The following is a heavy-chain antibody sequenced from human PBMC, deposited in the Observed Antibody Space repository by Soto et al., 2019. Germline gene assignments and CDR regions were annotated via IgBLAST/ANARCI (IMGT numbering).Heavy chain of an antibody. CDR3: GREPGVILLSTWFCI. Sequence: VHLTQSETQLKQPGSAMKVSCQTSGDTFNFHSLNWVRQAPGQGLEWLGGVLPLYKEAIYAPKVQGRVTITADSSTKTVYLDMTSRRSGDSAVYFCGREPGVILLSTWFCIWCQGTPVTVS. CDR2: VLPLYKEA. V-gene: IGHV1-69*14. CDR1: GDTFNFHS. D-gene: IGHD3-10*01. J-gene: IGHJ1*01.